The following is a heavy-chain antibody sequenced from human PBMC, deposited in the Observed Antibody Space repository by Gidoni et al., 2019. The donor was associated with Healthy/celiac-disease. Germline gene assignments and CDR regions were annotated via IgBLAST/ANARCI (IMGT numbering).Heavy chain of an antibody. D-gene: IGHD2-2*01. CDR3: ARGQYCSSTSCYFGYYYGMDV. CDR1: GGTFSSYA. J-gene: IGHJ6*04. Sequence: QVQLVQSGAEVKKPGSSVTVSCKASGGTFSSYAISWVRQAPGQGLEWMGGIIPIFGTANYAQKFQGRVTITADKSTSTAYMELSSLRSEDTAVYYCARGQYCSSTSCYFGYYYGMDVWGKGTTVTVSS. CDR2: IIPIFGTA. V-gene: IGHV1-69*06.